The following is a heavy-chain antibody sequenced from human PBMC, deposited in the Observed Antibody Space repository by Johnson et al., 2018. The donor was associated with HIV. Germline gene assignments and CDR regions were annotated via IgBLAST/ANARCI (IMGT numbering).Heavy chain of an antibody. CDR2: IYSGGST. CDR3: AGGYILTGYLGAFDM. Sequence: MLLVESGGGLVQPGGSLRLSCAASGFTVSRNYMNWVRQAPGKGLEWVSVIYSGGSTHYADSVKGRFTISRDNSNNTVYLQMNSLIAEDTAVYYCAGGYILTGYLGAFDMWGQGTMVTVSS. CDR1: GFTVSRNY. J-gene: IGHJ3*02. V-gene: IGHV3-66*01. D-gene: IGHD3-9*01.